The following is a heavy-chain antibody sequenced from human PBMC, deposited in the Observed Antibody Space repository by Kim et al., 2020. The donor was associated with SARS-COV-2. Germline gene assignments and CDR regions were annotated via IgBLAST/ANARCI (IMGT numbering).Heavy chain of an antibody. J-gene: IGHJ6*02. V-gene: IGHV4-61*01. CDR2: IYDSGTT. D-gene: IGHD3-10*01. Sequence: SETLSLTCTVSGDSVSSGNNYWSWIRQPPGKGLEWIGHIYDSGTTNYNPSLKSRVTISIDTSKNQFSLKLSSVTAADTAVYYCARDRGVIIFGYYGLDVWGQGTTVTVSS. CDR1: GDSVSSGNNY. CDR3: ARDRGVIIFGYYGLDV.